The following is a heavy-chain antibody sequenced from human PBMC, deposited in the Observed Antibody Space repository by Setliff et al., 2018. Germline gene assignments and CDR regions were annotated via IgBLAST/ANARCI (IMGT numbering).Heavy chain of an antibody. V-gene: IGHV4-39*01. D-gene: IGHD3-16*01. CDR2: INYSGET. J-gene: IGHJ3*01. CDR3: ARQVGGGLWTFDV. Sequence: SETLSLTCTVSGGSMSSGDYWWGWIRQPPGKGLEWIGSINYSGETYYNPSLKSRATMSVDASKNQFSLKLNSVTAADAAIYYCARQVGGGLWTFDVWGQGTMITVSS. CDR1: GGSMSSGDYW.